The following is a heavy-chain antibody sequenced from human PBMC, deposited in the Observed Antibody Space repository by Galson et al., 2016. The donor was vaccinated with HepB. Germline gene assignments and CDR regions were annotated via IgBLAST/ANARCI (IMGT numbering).Heavy chain of an antibody. J-gene: IGHJ6*04. CDR2: FSDGPVLR. CDR1: GFPFDYYA. V-gene: IGHV3-23*01. D-gene: IGHD2-2*01. Sequence: SLRLSCAASGFPFDYYAVSWVRQAPGKGLEWVSTFSDGPVLRHYAVSVKGRFTISRDKSKYTVDLQMNSLRPEDPAVYYCAKSGVAAAIYYPMDLWDTGTTVTVSS. CDR3: AKSGVAAAIYYPMDL.